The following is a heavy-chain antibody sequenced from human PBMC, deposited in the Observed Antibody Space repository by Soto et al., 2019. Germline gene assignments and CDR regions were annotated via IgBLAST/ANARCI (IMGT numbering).Heavy chain of an antibody. CDR3: ARVPRYSFPTSDDLDS. V-gene: IGHV1-69*15. D-gene: IGHD5-18*01. J-gene: IGHJ4*02. Sequence: QVQLVQSGAEVRKPGSSVQVSCKASGGTFYTYTFSWVRQAPGQGLEWMGSITPIYPTTNYAEKFQGRLPVTADGSTNTAYMELNSLTSEDTAVYYCARVPRYSFPTSDDLDSGGQGTLVTVSS. CDR2: ITPIYPTT. CDR1: GGTFYTYT.